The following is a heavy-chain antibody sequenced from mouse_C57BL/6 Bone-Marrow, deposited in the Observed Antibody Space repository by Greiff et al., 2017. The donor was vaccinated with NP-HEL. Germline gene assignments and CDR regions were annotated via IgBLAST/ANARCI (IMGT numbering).Heavy chain of an antibody. V-gene: IGHV1-66*01. Sequence: QVQLQQSGPELVKPGASVKISCKASGYSFTSYYIHWVKQRPGQGLEWIGWIYPGSGNTKYNEKFKGKATLTADTSSSTAYMQLSSLTSEDSAVYYCARTFTGRFAYWGQGTLVTVSA. J-gene: IGHJ3*01. CDR1: GYSFTSYY. CDR2: IYPGSGNT. CDR3: ARTFTGRFAY.